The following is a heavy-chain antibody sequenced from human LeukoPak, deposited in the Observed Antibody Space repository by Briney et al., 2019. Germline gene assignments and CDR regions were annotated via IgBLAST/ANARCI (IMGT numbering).Heavy chain of an antibody. V-gene: IGHV1-24*01. D-gene: IGHD5-12*01. Sequence: ALVKVSCKVSGYTLTELSMHWVRQAPGKGLEWMGGFDPEDGETIYAQKFQGRVTMTEDTPTDTAYMELSSLRSEDTAVYYCATIQKEWSGYSGYDPVFGYWGQGTLVTVSS. CDR3: ATIQKEWSGYSGYDPVFGY. CDR1: GYTLTELS. CDR2: FDPEDGET. J-gene: IGHJ4*02.